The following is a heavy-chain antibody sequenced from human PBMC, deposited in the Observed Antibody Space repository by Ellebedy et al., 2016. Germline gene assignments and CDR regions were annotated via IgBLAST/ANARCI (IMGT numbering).Heavy chain of an antibody. D-gene: IGHD4-23*01. V-gene: IGHV1-69*04. J-gene: IGHJ4*02. CDR1: GGTFSSYA. CDR2: IIPILGIA. Sequence: SVKVSCXASGGTFSSYAISWVRQAPGQGLEWMGRIIPILGIANYAQKFQGRVTITADKSTSTAYMELSSLRSEDTAVYYCARGQDYGGKQIDYWGQGTLVTVSS. CDR3: ARGQDYGGKQIDY.